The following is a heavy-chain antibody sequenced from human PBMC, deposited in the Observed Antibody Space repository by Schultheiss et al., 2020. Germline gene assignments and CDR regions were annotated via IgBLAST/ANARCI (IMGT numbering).Heavy chain of an antibody. D-gene: IGHD4-17*01. CDR1: GGSVSSGSYY. J-gene: IGHJ6*02. V-gene: IGHV4-61*01. CDR2: IYYSGST. CDR3: ARTKPDYGDVYYYGMDV. Sequence: SETLSLTCTVSGGSVSSGSYYWSWIRQPPGKGLEWIGYIYYSGSTNYNPSLKSRVTISVDTSKNQFSLKLSSVTAADTAVYYCARTKPDYGDVYYYGMDVWGQGTTVTVSS.